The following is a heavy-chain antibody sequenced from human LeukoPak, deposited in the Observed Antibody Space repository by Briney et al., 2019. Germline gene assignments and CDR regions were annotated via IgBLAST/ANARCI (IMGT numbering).Heavy chain of an antibody. CDR3: ARVTGQFYFYYYMDV. D-gene: IGHD7-27*01. CDR2: INHSGST. Sequence: SETLSLTCAVYGGSFSGYYWSWIRQPPGKGLEWIGEINHSGSTNYNPSLKSRVTISLDTSKNEFSLKLSSVTAADTAVYYCARVTGQFYFYYYMDVWGKGTTVTVSS. J-gene: IGHJ6*03. V-gene: IGHV4-34*01. CDR1: GGSFSGYY.